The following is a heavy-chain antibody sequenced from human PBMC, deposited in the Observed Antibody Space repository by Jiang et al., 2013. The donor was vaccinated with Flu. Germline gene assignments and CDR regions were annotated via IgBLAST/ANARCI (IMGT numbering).Heavy chain of an antibody. CDR3: ARGGRAYGTSWSISAGMDV. CDR2: INPNSVGT. CDR1: GYTFTDYY. V-gene: IGHV1-2*04. Sequence: SGAEVKKPGASVKVSCKASGYTFTDYYMHWVRQAPGQGLEWVGWINPNSVGTNYAQKFQGWVTMTRDTSISTSYMELSRLKSDDTAIYYCARGGRAYGTSWSISAGMDVWGQGTTVTVSS. J-gene: IGHJ6*02. D-gene: IGHD6-13*01.